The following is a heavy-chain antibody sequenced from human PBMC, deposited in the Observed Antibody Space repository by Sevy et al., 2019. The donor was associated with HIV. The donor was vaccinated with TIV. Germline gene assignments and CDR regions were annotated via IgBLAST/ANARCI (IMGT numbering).Heavy chain of an antibody. CDR3: AQETVGRFDS. J-gene: IGHJ4*02. D-gene: IGHD3-16*01. CDR1: GFTFSAYW. Sequence: GGSLRLSCAASGFTFSAYWMNWVRQAPGKGLEWVANIKSDGSDKHYVDFVEGRFTISRENAKNSLYLQMNSLRVEDTAVYYCAQETVGRFDSWGQGTLVTVSS. CDR2: IKSDGSDK. V-gene: IGHV3-7*01.